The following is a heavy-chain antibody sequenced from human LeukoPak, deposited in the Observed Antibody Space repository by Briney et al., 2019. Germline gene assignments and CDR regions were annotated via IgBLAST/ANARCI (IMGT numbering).Heavy chain of an antibody. V-gene: IGHV3-74*01. J-gene: IGHJ4*02. CDR1: GFTSNHYW. CDR3: ARDYLDYQSTGSYNVD. CDR2: IHNDGSAT. D-gene: IGHD3-22*01. Sequence: GGSLRLSCAASGFTSNHYWMHWLRQVPGKGLVWVSRIHNDGSATTYVDSVKGRFSISRDNSKNTLFLQMNSLRAEDTAIYYCARDYLDYQSTGSYNVDWGQGTLVTVSS.